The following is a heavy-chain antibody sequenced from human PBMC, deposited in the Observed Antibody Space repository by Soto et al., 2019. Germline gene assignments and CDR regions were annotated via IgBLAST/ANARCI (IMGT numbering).Heavy chain of an antibody. CDR3: ARGRSTRYYDFWSGSDYYYMDV. J-gene: IGHJ6*03. V-gene: IGHV1-8*01. CDR2: MNPNSGNT. D-gene: IGHD3-3*01. CDR1: GYTFTSYY. Sequence: ASVKVSCKASGYTFTSYYINWVRQATGQGLEWMGWMNPNSGNTGYAQKFQGRVTMTRNTSISTAYMELSSLRSEDTAVYYCARGRSTRYYDFWSGSDYYYMDVWGKGTTVTVSS.